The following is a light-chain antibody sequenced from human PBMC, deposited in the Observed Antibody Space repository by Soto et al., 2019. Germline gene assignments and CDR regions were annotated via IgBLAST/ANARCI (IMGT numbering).Light chain of an antibody. CDR1: QNIASY. V-gene: IGKV1-9*01. CDR2: AAS. J-gene: IGKJ1*01. CDR3: QQLYNYPRT. Sequence: DIQLTQSPAFLSASVGDRVTITCRASQNIASYLAWFQQKPGKAPELLILAASTLRSGVPSRFSGSGSGTEYTLTVRSLQPEDFGTYYCQQLYNYPRTFGQGTKVDIK.